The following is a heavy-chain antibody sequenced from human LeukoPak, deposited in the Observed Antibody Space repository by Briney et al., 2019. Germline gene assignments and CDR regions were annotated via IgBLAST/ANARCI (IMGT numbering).Heavy chain of an antibody. V-gene: IGHV3-74*01. D-gene: IGHD3-16*01. J-gene: IGHJ4*02. CDR1: GFPFSTYW. CDR2: TNSDGSTT. CDR3: ARVATGSYHFDY. Sequence: PGGSLRLSCAASGFPFSTYWMHWVRHAPGKGLVWVSRTNSDGSTTSYADSVKGRFTISRDNAKNTLYLQMNSLRAEDTAVYYCARVATGSYHFDYWGQGTLATVSS.